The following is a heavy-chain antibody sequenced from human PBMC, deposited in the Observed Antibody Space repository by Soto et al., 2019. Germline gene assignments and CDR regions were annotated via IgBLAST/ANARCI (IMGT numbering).Heavy chain of an antibody. CDR1: GFTFSSYG. J-gene: IGHJ5*02. V-gene: IGHV3-30*03. CDR3: AGALDVAADNWFDP. Sequence: PGGSLRLSCAASGFTFSSYGMHWVRQAPGKGLEWVAVISYDGSNKYYADSVKGRFTISRDNSKNTLYLQMNSLRAEDTAVYYCAGALDVAADNWFDPWGQGTLVTAPQ. D-gene: IGHD6-13*01. CDR2: ISYDGSNK.